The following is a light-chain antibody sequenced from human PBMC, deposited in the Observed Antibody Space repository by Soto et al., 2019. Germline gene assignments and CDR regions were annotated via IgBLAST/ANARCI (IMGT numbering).Light chain of an antibody. J-gene: IGLJ3*02. CDR1: SSNIGENY. CDR3: ATWDSSLNAWV. V-gene: IGLV1-51*01. Sequence: SVLTQPPSVSAAPEQKVTISCSGSSSNIGENYVSWYQQLPGTAPKLLIYDNNQRPSGIPDRFSVSKSATSATLGISGLQTGDEADYYCATWDSSLNAWVFGGGTKLTVL. CDR2: DNN.